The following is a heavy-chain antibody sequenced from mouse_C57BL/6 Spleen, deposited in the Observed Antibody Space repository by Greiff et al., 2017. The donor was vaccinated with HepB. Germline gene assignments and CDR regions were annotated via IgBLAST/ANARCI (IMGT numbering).Heavy chain of an antibody. CDR2: IYPGDGDT. CDR3: ARGKLDGSSGAWFAY. Sequence: VQLQQSGAELVKPGASVKISCKASGYAFSSYWMNWVKQRPGKGLEWIGQIYPGDGDTNYNGKFKGKATLTADKSSSTAYMQLSSLTSEDSAVYFCARGKLDGSSGAWFAYWGQGTLVTVSA. J-gene: IGHJ3*01. V-gene: IGHV1-80*01. CDR1: GYAFSSYW. D-gene: IGHD1-1*01.